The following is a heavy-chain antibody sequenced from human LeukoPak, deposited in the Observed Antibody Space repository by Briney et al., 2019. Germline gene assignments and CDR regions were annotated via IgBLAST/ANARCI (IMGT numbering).Heavy chain of an antibody. CDR1: GFSFSHAC. Sequence: GGSLTLSCAASGFSFSHACMTWVRQAPGKGLEWVSVIYSGGGTYYADSVKGRFTISRDNSKNTLYLQMNSLRAEDTAVYYCARDMTTVTTGEYWGQGTLVTVSS. CDR2: IYSGGGT. D-gene: IGHD4-17*01. J-gene: IGHJ4*02. V-gene: IGHV3-66*01. CDR3: ARDMTTVTTGEY.